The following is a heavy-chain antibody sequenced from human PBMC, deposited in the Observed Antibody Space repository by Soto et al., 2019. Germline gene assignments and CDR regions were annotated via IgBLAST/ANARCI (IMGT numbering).Heavy chain of an antibody. V-gene: IGHV4-61*01. CDR2: IYYSGST. J-gene: IGHJ4*01. D-gene: IGHD6-19*01. CDR1: GGSVSSGSYY. Sequence: SETLSLTCTVSGGSVSSGSYYWSWIRQPPGKGLEWIGYIYYSGSTNYNPSLKSRVTISVDTSKNQFSLKLSSVTAADTAVYYCARAHVIVVAGSTFDYWGHGTLVTVS. CDR3: ARAHVIVVAGSTFDY.